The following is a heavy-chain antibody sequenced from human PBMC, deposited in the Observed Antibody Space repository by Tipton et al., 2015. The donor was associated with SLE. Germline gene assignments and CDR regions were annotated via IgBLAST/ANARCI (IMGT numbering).Heavy chain of an antibody. CDR1: GGSISSYY. D-gene: IGHD3-22*01. CDR3: AREGSGDSSGYYYDY. J-gene: IGHJ4*02. Sequence: TLSLTCTVSGGSISSYYWSWIRQPPGKGLEWIGYIYYSGSTNYNPSLKSRVTISVDTSKNQFSLKLSSVTAAYTAVYYCAREGSGDSSGYYYDYWGQGTLVTVSS. CDR2: IYYSGST. V-gene: IGHV4-59*01.